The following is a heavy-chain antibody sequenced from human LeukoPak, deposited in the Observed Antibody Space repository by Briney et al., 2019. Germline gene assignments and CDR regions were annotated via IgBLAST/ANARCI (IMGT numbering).Heavy chain of an antibody. CDR3: ARVPGTTSSNYYYYYMDV. Sequence: GGSLRLSCAASGFTFSSYSMNWVRQAPGKGLEWVSSISSSSSYIYYADSVKGRFTISRDNAKNSLYLQMNSLRAEDTAVYYCARVPGTTSSNYYYYYMDVWGKGTTVTVSS. J-gene: IGHJ6*03. V-gene: IGHV3-21*04. D-gene: IGHD1-7*01. CDR1: GFTFSSYS. CDR2: ISSSSSYI.